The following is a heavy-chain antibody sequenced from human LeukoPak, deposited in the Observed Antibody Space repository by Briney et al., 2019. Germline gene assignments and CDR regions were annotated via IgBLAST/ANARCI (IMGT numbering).Heavy chain of an antibody. CDR3: ARGGKPSSLSPHCARSGGSCYSNDAFDI. CDR2: IYYSGST. V-gene: IGHV4-39*07. CDR1: GGSISSSSYY. Sequence: SETLSLTCTVSGGSISSSSYYWGWIRQPPGKGLEWIGSIYYSGSTYYNPSLKSRVTISVDTSKNQFSLKLSSVTAADTAVYYCARGGKPSSLSPHCARSGGSCYSNDAFDIWGQGTMVTVSS. D-gene: IGHD2-15*01. J-gene: IGHJ3*02.